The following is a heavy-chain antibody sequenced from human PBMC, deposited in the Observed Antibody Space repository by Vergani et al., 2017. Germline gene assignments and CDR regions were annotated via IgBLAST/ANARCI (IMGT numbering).Heavy chain of an antibody. Sequence: QLQLQESGPGLVKPSETLSLTCSVPGGSISSGSYYWGWIRQPPGKGLEWIGSVYYSGSTLYNPSLKSRVTIQVDTSKNQFSLKLSSVTAADTAVYYCARGKPGFWSGYYIGGWFDPWGQGTLVTVSS. CDR3: ARGKPGFWSGYYIGGWFDP. CDR1: GGSISSGSYY. V-gene: IGHV4-39*07. D-gene: IGHD3-3*01. CDR2: VYYSGST. J-gene: IGHJ5*02.